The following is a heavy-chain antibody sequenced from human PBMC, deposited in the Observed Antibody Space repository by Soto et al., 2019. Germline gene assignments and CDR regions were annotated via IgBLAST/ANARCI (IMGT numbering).Heavy chain of an antibody. Sequence: VAVISYDGSNKYYADSVKGRFTISRDNSKNTLYLQMNSLRAEDTAVYYCAKAPLIKKYSTSPWGMDVWGQGTTVTVSS. CDR3: AKAPLIKKYSTSPWGMDV. D-gene: IGHD6-6*01. J-gene: IGHJ6*02. V-gene: IGHV3-30*18. CDR2: ISYDGSNK.